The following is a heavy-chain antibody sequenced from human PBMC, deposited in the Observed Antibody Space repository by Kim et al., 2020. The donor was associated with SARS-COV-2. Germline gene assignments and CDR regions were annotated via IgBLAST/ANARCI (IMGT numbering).Heavy chain of an antibody. CDR2: IYNSGIT. D-gene: IGHD3-9*01. CDR3: ARDRRHILTGYFDY. J-gene: IGHJ4*02. CDR1: GGSISSGGYY. V-gene: IGHV4-31*03. Sequence: SETLSLTCTVSGGSISSGGYYWSWIRQPPGKGLEWIGYIYNSGITYYNPSLKSRLTISIETSKNQFSLTLSSVTAADTAVYYCARDRRHILTGYFDYWGQGTLVSVSS.